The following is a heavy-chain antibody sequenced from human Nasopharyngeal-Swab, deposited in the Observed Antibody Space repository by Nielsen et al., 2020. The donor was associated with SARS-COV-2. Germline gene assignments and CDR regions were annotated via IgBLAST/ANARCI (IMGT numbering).Heavy chain of an antibody. D-gene: IGHD3-16*02. Sequence: ETLSLTCAASGFSFSTYWMTRVRQAPGKGLEWVANIKQDGSEKYYVDSVKGRFTVSRDNPKNLLYLQVNSLRAEDTAVYYCARQGVFVPAYFHQYYMDVWGKGTTVTVSS. CDR1: GFSFSTYW. CDR2: IKQDGSEK. V-gene: IGHV3-7*03. CDR3: ARQGVFVPAYFHQYYMDV. J-gene: IGHJ6*03.